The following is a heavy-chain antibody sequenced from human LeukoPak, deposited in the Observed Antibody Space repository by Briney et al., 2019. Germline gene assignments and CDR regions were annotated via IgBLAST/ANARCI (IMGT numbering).Heavy chain of an antibody. CDR2: IKYDGSDK. J-gene: IGHJ4*02. V-gene: IGHV3-7*01. CDR1: GFTFSSYW. Sequence: GGSLRLSCAASGFTFSSYWMSWVRQAPGKGLEWVATIKYDGSDKYYVDSVKGRFTISRDNAKNSLYLQMNSLSGEDTAVYFCARPSFTGGSYFDHWGQGTLVNVSS. CDR3: ARPSFTGGSYFDH. D-gene: IGHD2-8*02.